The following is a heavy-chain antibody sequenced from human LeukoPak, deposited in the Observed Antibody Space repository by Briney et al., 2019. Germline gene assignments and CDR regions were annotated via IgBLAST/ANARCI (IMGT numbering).Heavy chain of an antibody. CDR2: IYYSGST. D-gene: IGHD5-12*01. Sequence: SETLSLTCTVSGGSISSYYWSWIRLPPGKGPEWIGYIYYSGSTNYSPSLKSRVTISVNTSKNQFSLRLSSVTAADTAMYYCARGGSGYDSFYYYGMDVWGQGTTVTVSS. CDR1: GGSISSYY. J-gene: IGHJ6*02. V-gene: IGHV4-59*01. CDR3: ARGGSGYDSFYYYGMDV.